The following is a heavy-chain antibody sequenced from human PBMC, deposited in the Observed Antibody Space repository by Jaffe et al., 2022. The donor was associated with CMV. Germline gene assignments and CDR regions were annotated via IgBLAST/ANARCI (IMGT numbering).Heavy chain of an antibody. CDR1: GYTFTSYG. J-gene: IGHJ6*02. D-gene: IGHD6-6*01. CDR3: ASIPIAARPPGTYGMDV. V-gene: IGHV1-18*01. Sequence: QVQLVQSGAEVKKPGASVKVSCKASGYTFTSYGISWVRQAPGQGLEWMGWISAYNGNTNYAQKLQGRVTMTTDTSTSTAYMELRSLRSDDTAVYYCASIPIAARPPGTYGMDVWGQGTTVTVSS. CDR2: ISAYNGNT.